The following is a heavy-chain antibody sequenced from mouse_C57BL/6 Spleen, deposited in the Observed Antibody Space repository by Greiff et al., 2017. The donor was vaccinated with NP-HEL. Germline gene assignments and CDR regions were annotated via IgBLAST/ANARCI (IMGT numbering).Heavy chain of an antibody. V-gene: IGHV14-4*01. J-gene: IGHJ4*01. D-gene: IGHD2-4*01. CDR1: GFNIKDDY. CDR2: IDPENGDT. Sequence: EVQLQQSGAELVRPGASVKLSCTASGFNIKDDYMHWVKQRPEQGLEWIGWIDPENGDTEYASKFQGKATITADTSSNTAYLQLSSLSSEAPAVYFCTYYYYDDGGGYYAMDYWGQGTSVTVSS. CDR3: TYYYYDDGGGYYAMDY.